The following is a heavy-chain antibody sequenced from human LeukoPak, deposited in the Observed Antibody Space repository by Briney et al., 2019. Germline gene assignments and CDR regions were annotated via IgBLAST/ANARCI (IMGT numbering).Heavy chain of an antibody. Sequence: GGSLRLSCAAFGFSFSTHWMSWVRQAPGKGLEWVANIKQDGSERYYVDSVKGRFTISGDNAKNSLYLQMNSLRAEDTAVYYCATSVTGNLYYFDYWGQETLVTVSS. D-gene: IGHD3-9*01. V-gene: IGHV3-7*01. CDR1: GFSFSTHW. CDR3: ATSVTGNLYYFDY. CDR2: IKQDGSER. J-gene: IGHJ4*02.